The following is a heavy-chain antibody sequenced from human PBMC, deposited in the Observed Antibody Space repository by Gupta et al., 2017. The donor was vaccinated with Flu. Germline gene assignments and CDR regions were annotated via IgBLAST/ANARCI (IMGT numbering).Heavy chain of an antibody. CDR1: GYTFTGYY. CDR3: ARVSFGDRDVGSEYFQH. CDR2: INPNSGGT. Sequence: QVQLVQSGAEVKKPGASVKVSCKASGYTFTGYYMHWVRQAPGQGLEWMGWINPNSGGTNYAQKFQGRVTMTRDTSISTAYMELSRLRSDDTAVYYCARVSFGDRDVGSEYFQHWGQGTLVTVSS. J-gene: IGHJ1*01. D-gene: IGHD3-16*01. V-gene: IGHV1-2*02.